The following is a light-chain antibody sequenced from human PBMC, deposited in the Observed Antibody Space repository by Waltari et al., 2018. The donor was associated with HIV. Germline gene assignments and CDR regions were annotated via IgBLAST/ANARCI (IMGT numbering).Light chain of an antibody. CDR1: TRAVTCDIF. V-gene: IGLV7-43*01. CDR3: LLFFGGLWV. Sequence: QTVLTKEPSLTVSPAGTVTLTCASDTRAVTCDIFPNWVQLRPGQPPTTLISDTKNKHSWTPDRFSGFLFGGKAALTVSGVKPEDEAEYYCLLFFGGLWVFGGGTKLTVL. CDR2: DTK. J-gene: IGLJ3*02.